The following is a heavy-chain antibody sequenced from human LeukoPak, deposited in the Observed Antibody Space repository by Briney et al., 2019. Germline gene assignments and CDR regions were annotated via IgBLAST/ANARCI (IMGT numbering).Heavy chain of an antibody. J-gene: IGHJ4*02. Sequence: ASVKVSCKASGYTFTGYYMHWVRQAPGQGLEWMGWINPNSGGTNYAQKFQGRVTMTRDTSISTAYMELSRLRSDDTAVYYCASVTMVRGVIKPKYYFDYWGQGTLVTVSS. CDR3: ASVTMVRGVIKPKYYFDY. CDR1: GYTFTGYY. V-gene: IGHV1-2*02. CDR2: INPNSGGT. D-gene: IGHD3-10*01.